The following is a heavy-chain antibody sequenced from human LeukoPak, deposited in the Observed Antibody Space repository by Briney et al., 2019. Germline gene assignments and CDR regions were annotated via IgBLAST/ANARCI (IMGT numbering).Heavy chain of an antibody. V-gene: IGHV3-23*01. CDR2: ISGSGGST. Sequence: GGSLRLSCAASGFTFSSYAMSWVRQAPGKGLEWVSAISGSGGSTYYADSVKGRFTISRDNAKNSLYLQMNSLRAEDTAVYYCARDSSSWYLGIDYWGQGTLVTVSS. CDR1: GFTFSSYA. CDR3: ARDSSSWYLGIDY. D-gene: IGHD6-13*01. J-gene: IGHJ4*02.